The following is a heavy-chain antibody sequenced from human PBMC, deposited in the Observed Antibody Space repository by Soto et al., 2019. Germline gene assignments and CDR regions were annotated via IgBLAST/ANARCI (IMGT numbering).Heavy chain of an antibody. D-gene: IGHD3-16*01. CDR1: GYSFTSYW. CDR3: ARTRTFSLGFYYSAMDV. V-gene: IGHV5-51*01. Sequence: ESLKISCKASGYSFTSYWIAWVRQMPGKGLEWMGIIYPGGSDTKYSPSFQGQVTISADRSINTAYLQWGSLKASDSDIYYCARTRTFSLGFYYSAMDVWGQGTAVTVSS. CDR2: IYPGGSDT. J-gene: IGHJ6*02.